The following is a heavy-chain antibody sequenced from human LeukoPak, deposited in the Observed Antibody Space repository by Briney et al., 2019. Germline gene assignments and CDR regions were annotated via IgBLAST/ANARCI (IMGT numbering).Heavy chain of an antibody. CDR3: AKDYLIKQWLVGSMAFDI. V-gene: IGHV3-9*01. Sequence: GRSLRLSCAAPGFTFDDYAMHWVRKAPGKGLEWVSGISWNSGSIGYADSVKGRFTISRDNAKNSLYLQMNSLRAEDTALYYCAKDYLIKQWLVGSMAFDIWGQGTMVTVSS. D-gene: IGHD6-19*01. J-gene: IGHJ3*02. CDR1: GFTFDDYA. CDR2: ISWNSGSI.